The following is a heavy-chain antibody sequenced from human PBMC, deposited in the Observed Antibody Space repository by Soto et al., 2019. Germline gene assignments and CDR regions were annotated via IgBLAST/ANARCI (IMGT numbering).Heavy chain of an antibody. D-gene: IGHD2-2*01. J-gene: IGHJ6*02. Sequence: LRRTLSLTCAFSGGSISSSNCWSWVRQPPGKGLEWIGEIYHSGSTNYNPSLKSRVTISVDKSKNQFSLKLSSVTAADTAVYYCARLNIVVVPAAIHLYYYGMDVWGQGTTVTVSS. CDR3: ARLNIVVVPAAIHLYYYGMDV. CDR2: IYHSGST. V-gene: IGHV4-4*03. CDR1: GGSISSSNC.